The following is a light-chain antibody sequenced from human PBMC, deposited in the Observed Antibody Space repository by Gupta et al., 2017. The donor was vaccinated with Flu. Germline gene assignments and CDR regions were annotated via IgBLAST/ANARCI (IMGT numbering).Light chain of an antibody. CDR1: SSSQ. CDR3: QHYADSFPRT. V-gene: IGKV3-20*01. Sequence: SSSQLAWYQQKSGQAPRLLIYSASNRGTGIPDRFSGSGSGTDFTLTINRLEPEDFAMYYCQHYADSFPRTFGGGTKVEIK. J-gene: IGKJ4*01. CDR2: SAS.